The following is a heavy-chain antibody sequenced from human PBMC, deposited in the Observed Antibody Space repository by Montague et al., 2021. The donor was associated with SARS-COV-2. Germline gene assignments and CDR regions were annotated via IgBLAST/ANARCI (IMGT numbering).Heavy chain of an antibody. D-gene: IGHD3-22*01. V-gene: IGHV3-30-3*01. J-gene: IGHJ6*02. CDR3: ARVIVVGYYGMDV. Sequence: SLRLSWAASGFTFSSYAMHWVRQAPGKGLEWVAVISYDGSNKYYADSVKGRFTISRDNSKNTLYLQMNSLRAEDTAVYYCARVIVVGYYGMDVWGQGTTVTVSS. CDR1: GFTFSSYA. CDR2: ISYDGSNK.